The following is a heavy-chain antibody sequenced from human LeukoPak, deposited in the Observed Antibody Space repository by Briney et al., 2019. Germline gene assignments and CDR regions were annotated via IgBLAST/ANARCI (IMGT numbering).Heavy chain of an antibody. D-gene: IGHD6-19*01. CDR3: AYSSGAGAFDI. J-gene: IGHJ3*02. CDR1: GFTFSSYS. CDR2: ISSSSSTI. Sequence: PGGSLRLSCAASGFTFSSYSMNWVRQAPGKGLEWVSYISSSSSTIYYADSVKGRFTISRDNAKNSLYLQMNSLRAEDTAVYYCAYSSGAGAFDIWGQGTMVTVSS. V-gene: IGHV3-48*01.